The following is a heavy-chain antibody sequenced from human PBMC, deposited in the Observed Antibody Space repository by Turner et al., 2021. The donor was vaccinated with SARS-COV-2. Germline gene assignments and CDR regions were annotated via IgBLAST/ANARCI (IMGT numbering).Heavy chain of an antibody. Sequence: EVQLVESGEGLVKPGGSLRLSCAASGFTFSSYSMNWVRQAPGKGLEWVSSSSSSSSYIYYADSVKGRFTISRDNAKNSLYLQMNSLRAEDTAVYYCARDHRPVVVPAAKRAGSYYYGMDVWGQGTTVTVSS. D-gene: IGHD2-2*01. V-gene: IGHV3-21*01. J-gene: IGHJ6*02. CDR3: ARDHRPVVVPAAKRAGSYYYGMDV. CDR2: SSSSSSYI. CDR1: GFTFSSYS.